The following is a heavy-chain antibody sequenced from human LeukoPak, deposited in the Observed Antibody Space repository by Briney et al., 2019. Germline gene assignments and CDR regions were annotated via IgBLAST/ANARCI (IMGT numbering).Heavy chain of an antibody. J-gene: IGHJ6*02. CDR3: ARAGWPITMIVVVISGMDV. D-gene: IGHD3-22*01. CDR2: ISYDGSNK. V-gene: IGHV3-30*04. CDR1: GFTFSSYA. Sequence: GGSLRLSCAASGFTFSSYAMHWFGQAPGKGLEWLAAISYDGSNKYYADSVKGRFTISRDNSKNTLYLQMNSLRAEDTAVYYCARAGWPITMIVVVISGMDVWGQGTTVTVSS.